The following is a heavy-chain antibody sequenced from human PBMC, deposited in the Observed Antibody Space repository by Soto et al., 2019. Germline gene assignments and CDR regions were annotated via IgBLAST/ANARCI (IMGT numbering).Heavy chain of an antibody. CDR2: INEHGSEM. CDR3: LSFWTDY. D-gene: IGHD1-1*01. CDR1: GFTFSNYW. Sequence: GGSLRLSCAASGFTFSNYWINWVRQAPGEGLEWGANINEHGSEMHYVDSVKGRFTISRDNAKNSVYLQMNSLRAEYTAVYYCLSFWTDYWGQGSLVTVSS. J-gene: IGHJ4*02. V-gene: IGHV3-7*03.